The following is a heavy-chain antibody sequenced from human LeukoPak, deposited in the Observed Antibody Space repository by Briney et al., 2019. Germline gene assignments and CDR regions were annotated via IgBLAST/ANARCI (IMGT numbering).Heavy chain of an antibody. V-gene: IGHV4-61*01. D-gene: IGHD4-11*01. Sequence: SETLSLTCTVSGGSVSSGSYYWSWIRQPPGTGLEWIGYIYYSGSTNYNPSLKSRVTISVDTSKNQFSLKLSSVTAADTAVYYCAAAYSNYPGWFDPWGQGTLVTVSS. CDR1: GGSVSSGSYY. CDR2: IYYSGST. CDR3: AAAYSNYPGWFDP. J-gene: IGHJ5*02.